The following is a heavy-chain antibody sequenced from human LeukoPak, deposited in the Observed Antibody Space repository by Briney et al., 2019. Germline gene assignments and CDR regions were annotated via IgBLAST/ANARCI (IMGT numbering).Heavy chain of an antibody. D-gene: IGHD3-3*01. V-gene: IGHV1-69*05. CDR3: ARVDPSFWSGSH. CDR1: GGTFSSYA. Sequence: GASVKVSCKASGGTFSSYAISWVRQAPGQGLEWMGGIIPIFGTANYAQKFQGRVTITTDESTSTAYMELSSLRSEDTAVYYCARVDPSFWSGSHWGQGTLVTVSS. CDR2: IIPIFGTA. J-gene: IGHJ4*02.